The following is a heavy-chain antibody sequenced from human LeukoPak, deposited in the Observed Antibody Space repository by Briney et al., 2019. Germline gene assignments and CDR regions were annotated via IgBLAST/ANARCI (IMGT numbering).Heavy chain of an antibody. CDR1: GFTFSSYG. D-gene: IGHD4-11*01. V-gene: IGHV3-33*01. Sequence: GRSLRRSCAASGFTFSSYGMHWVRQAPGKGLEWVAVIWYDGSNKYYADSVKGRFTISRDNSKNTLYLQMNSLRAEDTAVYYCARDGGGTVTHEKMYYFDYWGQGTLVTVSS. CDR3: ARDGGGTVTHEKMYYFDY. CDR2: IWYDGSNK. J-gene: IGHJ4*02.